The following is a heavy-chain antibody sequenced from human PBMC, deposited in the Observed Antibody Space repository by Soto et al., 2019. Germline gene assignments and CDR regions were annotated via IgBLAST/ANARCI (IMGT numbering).Heavy chain of an antibody. J-gene: IGHJ4*02. Sequence: QTXGCLRVTGSASDFTVSNNCMSWVRQAPGKGLDWVSTITGSGGKTYYADSVRGRFTVSRDNSKNTLYLEMSSLSAEDAAVYFCARSAWGYCPSTSCPYIVYWGKGPLDTV. D-gene: IGHD2-2*01. CDR1: DFTVSNNC. CDR2: ITGSGGKT. CDR3: ARSAWGYCPSTSCPYIVY. V-gene: IGHV3-23*01.